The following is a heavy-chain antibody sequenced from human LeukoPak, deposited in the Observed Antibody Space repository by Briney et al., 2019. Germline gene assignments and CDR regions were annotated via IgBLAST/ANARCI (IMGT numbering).Heavy chain of an antibody. D-gene: IGHD2-8*01. Sequence: SETLSLTCTVSGGSISSSSYYWGWIRQPPGKGLEWIGSIYYSGSTYYNPSLKSRVTISVDTSKNQFSLKLSSVTAADTAVYYCARAAGLMVYAIGASWFDPWGQGTLVTVSS. J-gene: IGHJ5*02. CDR1: GGSISSSSYY. CDR3: ARAAGLMVYAIGASWFDP. V-gene: IGHV4-39*07. CDR2: IYYSGST.